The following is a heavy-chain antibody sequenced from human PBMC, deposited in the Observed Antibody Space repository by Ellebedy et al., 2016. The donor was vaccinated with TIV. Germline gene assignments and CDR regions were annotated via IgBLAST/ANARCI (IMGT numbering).Heavy chain of an antibody. Sequence: PGGSQRLSCAASGFTFSSYTMNWVRQAPGKGLEWVSSISSTSSFIYYADSVKGRFTISRDNAKNSLYLQMNSLRAEDTAVYYCARVGLWFGDLDYWGQGTLVTVSS. CDR1: GFTFSSYT. CDR3: ARVGLWFGDLDY. V-gene: IGHV3-21*01. D-gene: IGHD3-10*01. CDR2: ISSTSSFI. J-gene: IGHJ4*02.